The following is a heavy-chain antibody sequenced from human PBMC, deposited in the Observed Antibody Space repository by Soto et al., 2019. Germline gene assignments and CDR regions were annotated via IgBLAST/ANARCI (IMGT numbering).Heavy chain of an antibody. CDR3: ASCSGGSCYSSDWFAP. J-gene: IGHJ5*02. D-gene: IGHD2-15*01. CDR2: ISAYNGNT. V-gene: IGHV1-18*01. CDR1: GYTFTSYG. Sequence: GASVKVSCKASGYTFTSYGISWVRQAPGQGLEWMGWISAYNGNTNYAQKLQGRVTMTTDTSTSTAYMELRSLRSDDTAVYYCASCSGGSCYSSDWFAPWGQGTLVTVSS.